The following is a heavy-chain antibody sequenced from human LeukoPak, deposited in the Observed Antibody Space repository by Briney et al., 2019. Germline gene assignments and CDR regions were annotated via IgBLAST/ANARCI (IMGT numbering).Heavy chain of an antibody. J-gene: IGHJ4*02. CDR3: ARDSVMTTMTADPDY. V-gene: IGHV3-33*08. D-gene: IGHD4-17*01. Sequence: GGSLRLSCAASGFSFSSDWMHWVRQAPGKGLEWVALTWFDGSNNHYADSVKGRFSISRDNSKNTLYLQMNSLRAEDTAVYYCARDSVMTTMTADPDYWGQGTLVTVSS. CDR1: GFSFSSDW. CDR2: TWFDGSNN.